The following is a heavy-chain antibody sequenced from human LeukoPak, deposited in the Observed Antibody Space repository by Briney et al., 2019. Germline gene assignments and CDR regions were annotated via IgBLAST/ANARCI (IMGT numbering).Heavy chain of an antibody. CDR3: AKVYGYFAFPYAFDI. CDR1: GFTFDDYA. CDR2: ISGSGGST. J-gene: IGHJ3*02. D-gene: IGHD5-18*01. Sequence: GGSLRLSCAASGFTFDDYAMHWVRQAPGKGLEWVSAISGSGGSTYYADSVKGRFTISRDNSKNTLYLQMNSLRAEDTAVYYCAKVYGYFAFPYAFDIWGQGTMVTVSS. V-gene: IGHV3-23*01.